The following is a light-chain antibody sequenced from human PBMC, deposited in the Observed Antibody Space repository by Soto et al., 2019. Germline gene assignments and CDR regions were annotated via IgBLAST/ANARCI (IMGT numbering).Light chain of an antibody. Sequence: EIVLTQSPGTLSLSPGERATLSCRASQNVANNYLAWFRQKPGQTPRLLIYGASSRAAGIPDRFSGSGSGTDFTLTISRLEPEDFALYYCQHYFNWPYTFGQGTKVDIK. V-gene: IGKV3-20*01. J-gene: IGKJ2*01. CDR1: QNVANNY. CDR2: GAS. CDR3: QHYFNWPYT.